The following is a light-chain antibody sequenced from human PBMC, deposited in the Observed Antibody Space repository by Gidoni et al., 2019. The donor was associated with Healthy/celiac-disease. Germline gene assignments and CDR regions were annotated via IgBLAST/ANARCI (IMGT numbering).Light chain of an antibody. J-gene: IGKJ1*01. CDR2: LGS. Sequence: SVMTQAPLSLPVTPGEPASISCRSSQSLLHSNGYNYLDWYLQKPGQSPPLLIYLGSNRASGVPDRFSGSGSGTDFTLKISRVEAADVGVYYCMQALQTPPWTFGPGTKVEIK. CDR1: QSLLHSNGYNY. CDR3: MQALQTPPWT. V-gene: IGKV2-28*01.